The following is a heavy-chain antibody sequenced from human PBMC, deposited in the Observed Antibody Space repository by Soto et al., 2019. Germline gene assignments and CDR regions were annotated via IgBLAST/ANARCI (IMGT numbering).Heavy chain of an antibody. CDR3: ARAPGSSGYSDYFDY. CDR1: GFTFSSYS. Sequence: SGGSLRLSCAASGFTFSSYSMNWVRQAPGKGLEWVSSISSSSSYIYYADSVKGRFTISRDNAKNSLYLQMNSLRAEDTAVYYCARAPGSSGYSDYFDYWGQGTLVTVSS. D-gene: IGHD3-22*01. CDR2: ISSSSSYI. V-gene: IGHV3-21*01. J-gene: IGHJ4*02.